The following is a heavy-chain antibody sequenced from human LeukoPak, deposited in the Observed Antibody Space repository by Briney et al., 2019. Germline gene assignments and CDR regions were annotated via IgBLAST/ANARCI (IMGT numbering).Heavy chain of an antibody. CDR3: AREFRGYDFWSGYWRSYYYMDV. Sequence: PSETLSLTCTVSGGSISSSSYYWGWIRQPPGKGLEWIGSIYYSGSTYYNPSLKSRVTISVDTSKNQFSLKLSSVTAADTAVYYCAREFRGYDFWSGYWRSYYYMDVWGKGATVTVSS. D-gene: IGHD3-3*01. CDR2: IYYSGST. J-gene: IGHJ6*03. CDR1: GGSISSSSYY. V-gene: IGHV4-39*07.